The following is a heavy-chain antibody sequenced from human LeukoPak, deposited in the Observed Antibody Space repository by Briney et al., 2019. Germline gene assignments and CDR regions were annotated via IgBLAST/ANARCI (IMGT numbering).Heavy chain of an antibody. CDR3: ASGARFWSGTSCYSTDDY. D-gene: IGHD2-2*01. CDR1: GFTFSSYE. CDR2: ISSSGSTI. V-gene: IGHV3-48*03. Sequence: PGESLRLSCAASGFTFSSYEMNWVRQAPGKGLEWVSYISSSGSTIYYADSVKGRFTISRDNAKNSLYLQMNSLRAEDTAVYYCASGARFWSGTSCYSTDDYWGQGTLVTVSS. J-gene: IGHJ4*02.